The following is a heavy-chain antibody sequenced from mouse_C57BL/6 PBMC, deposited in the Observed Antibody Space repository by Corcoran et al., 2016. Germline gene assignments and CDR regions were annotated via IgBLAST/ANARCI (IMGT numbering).Heavy chain of an antibody. CDR2: ILPGSGST. J-gene: IGHJ3*01. V-gene: IGHV1-9*01. D-gene: IGHD2-3*01. CDR1: GYTFTGYW. CDR3: ARLGGTYDGYYWFAY. Sequence: QVQLQQSGAELMKPVASVKLSCKATGYTFTGYWIEWVKQRPGHGLEWIGEILPGSGSTNYNEKFKGKATFTADTSSNTAYMQLSSLTTEDSAIYYCARLGGTYDGYYWFAYWGQGTLVTVSA.